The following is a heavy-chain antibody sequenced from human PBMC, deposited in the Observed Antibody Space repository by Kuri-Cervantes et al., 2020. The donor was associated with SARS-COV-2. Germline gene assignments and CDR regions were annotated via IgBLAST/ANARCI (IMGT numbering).Heavy chain of an antibody. CDR1: GYTFTSYG. J-gene: IGHJ6*02. V-gene: IGHV1-18*01. D-gene: IGHD4-17*01. CDR2: ISAYNGNT. Sequence: ASVKVSCKASGYTFTSYGISWVRQAPGQGLEWMGWISAYNGNTNYAQKLQGRVTMTTDTSTSTAYMELRSLRSDDTAVYYCASGFDYGAFIPEQSDYYYGMDVWGQGTTVTVSS. CDR3: ASGFDYGAFIPEQSDYYYGMDV.